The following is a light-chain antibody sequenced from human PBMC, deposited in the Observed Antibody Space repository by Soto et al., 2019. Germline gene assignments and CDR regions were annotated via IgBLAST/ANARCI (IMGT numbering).Light chain of an antibody. CDR2: LTS. J-gene: IGKJ2*01. CDR3: QQSYSTPPT. V-gene: IGKV1-39*01. CDR1: QSVSTS. Sequence: DIHMTQSPSSLSASVGDRVTITCRASQSVSTSLNWFQQKPGKAPKLLIYLTSTLQSGVPSRFSGSGSRTDFTLTIDRLQPEDVATYYCQQSYSTPPTFGQGTKLQIK.